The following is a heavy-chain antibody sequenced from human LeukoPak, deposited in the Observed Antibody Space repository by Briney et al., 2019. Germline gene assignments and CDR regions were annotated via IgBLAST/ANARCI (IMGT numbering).Heavy chain of an antibody. CDR3: ARDGRSGYCSGGSCYSNYYGMDV. V-gene: IGHV1-18*01. Sequence: ASVKVSCKASGYTFTSYGISWVRQAPGQGLEWRGWISAYNGNTNYAQKLQGRVTMTTDTSTSTAYMELRSLRSDDTAVYYCARDGRSGYCSGGSCYSNYYGMDVWGQGTTVTVSS. D-gene: IGHD2-15*01. CDR2: ISAYNGNT. CDR1: GYTFTSYG. J-gene: IGHJ6*02.